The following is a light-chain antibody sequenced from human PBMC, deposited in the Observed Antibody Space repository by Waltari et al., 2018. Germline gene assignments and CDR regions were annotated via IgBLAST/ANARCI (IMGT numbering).Light chain of an antibody. V-gene: IGKV1-33*01. CDR1: QDIRNY. CDR3: QQYDNLLT. CDR2: DAS. Sequence: DIQMTQSPSSLSASVGDRVTISCQASQDIRNYLNWYQQKPGKAPKLLIYDASNLETGVPSSFSGSGSGTDFTFTISSLQPEDIATYYCQQYDNLLTFGGGTKVEIK. J-gene: IGKJ4*01.